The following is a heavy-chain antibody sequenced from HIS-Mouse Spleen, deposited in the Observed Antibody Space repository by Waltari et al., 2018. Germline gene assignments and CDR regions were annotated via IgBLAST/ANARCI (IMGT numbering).Heavy chain of an antibody. CDR2: IYHSGGT. CDR1: GYSISSGYY. J-gene: IGHJ5*02. Sequence: QVQLQESGPGLVKPSETLSLTCTVSGYSISSGYYWGWIRQPPGKGLEWIGSIYHSGGTYYTPSLKSRVTISVDTSKNQFSLKLSSVTAADTAVYYCARVKTWGQGTLVTVSS. CDR3: ARVKT. V-gene: IGHV4-38-2*02.